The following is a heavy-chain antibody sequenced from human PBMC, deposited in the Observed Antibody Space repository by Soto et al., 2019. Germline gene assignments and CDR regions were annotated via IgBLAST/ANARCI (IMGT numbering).Heavy chain of an antibody. D-gene: IGHD6-19*01. Sequence: PGESLKISCKGSGYSFTSYWIGWVRQMPGKGLELMGIIYPGDSNTRYSPSFQGQVTISADKSISTAYLQWSSLQASDSAMYYCTRGNPYSSGWSAPCRGQGTLVTVSS. CDR3: TRGNPYSSGWSAPC. CDR1: GYSFTSYW. CDR2: IYPGDSNT. J-gene: IGHJ4*02. V-gene: IGHV5-51*01.